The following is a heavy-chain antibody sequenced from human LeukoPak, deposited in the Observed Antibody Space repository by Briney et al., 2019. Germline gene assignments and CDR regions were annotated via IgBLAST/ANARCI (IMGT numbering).Heavy chain of an antibody. CDR2: ISWDGGST. Sequence: GGSLRLSCAASGFTFDDYAMHWVRQAPGKGLEWVSLISWDGGSTYYADSVKGRFTISRDNSKNSLYLQMNSLRTEDTALYYCARGSSSWPSLFDYWGQGTLVTVSS. D-gene: IGHD6-13*01. CDR1: GFTFDDYA. CDR3: ARGSSSWPSLFDY. J-gene: IGHJ4*02. V-gene: IGHV3-43D*03.